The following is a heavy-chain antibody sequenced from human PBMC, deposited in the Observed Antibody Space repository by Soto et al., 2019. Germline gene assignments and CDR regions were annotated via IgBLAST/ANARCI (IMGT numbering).Heavy chain of an antibody. D-gene: IGHD6-13*01. Sequence: QITLKESGPTLVKPTQTLTLTCTFSGFSLSTSGVGVGWIRQPPGKALEWLALIYWDDDKRYSTSLKTRLTITKDTSKNQVVLTMTNMDPVDTATYYCTHSAYSSSWYGVLVDYWGQGTLVTVSS. J-gene: IGHJ4*02. V-gene: IGHV2-5*02. CDR1: GFSLSTSGVG. CDR2: IYWDDDK. CDR3: THSAYSSSWYGVLVDY.